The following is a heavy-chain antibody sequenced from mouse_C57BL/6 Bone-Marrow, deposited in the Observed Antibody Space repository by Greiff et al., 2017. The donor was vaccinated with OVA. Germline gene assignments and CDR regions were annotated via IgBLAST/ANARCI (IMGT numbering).Heavy chain of an antibody. CDR3: ASFYDYGDYYAMDY. D-gene: IGHD2-4*01. Sequence: EVKVVESGGGLVQPGGSLSLSCAASGFTFTDYYMSWVRQPPGKALEWLGFIRNKANGYTTEYSASVKGRFTISRDNSQSILYLQMNALRAEDSATYYCASFYDYGDYYAMDYWGQGTSVTVSS. CDR1: GFTFTDYY. J-gene: IGHJ4*01. CDR2: IRNKANGYTT. V-gene: IGHV7-3*01.